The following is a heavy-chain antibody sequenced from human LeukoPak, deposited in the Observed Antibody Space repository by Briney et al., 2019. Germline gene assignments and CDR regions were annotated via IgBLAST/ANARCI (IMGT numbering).Heavy chain of an antibody. Sequence: GGSLRLSCAASGFTFSSYGMSWVRQAPGKGLEWVSAISGSGGSTYYADSVKGRFTISRDNSKNTLYLQMNSLRAEDTAVYYCAKRGLEFSGWYIDYWGQGTLVTVSS. D-gene: IGHD6-19*01. CDR1: GFTFSSYG. J-gene: IGHJ4*02. CDR3: AKRGLEFSGWYIDY. CDR2: ISGSGGST. V-gene: IGHV3-23*01.